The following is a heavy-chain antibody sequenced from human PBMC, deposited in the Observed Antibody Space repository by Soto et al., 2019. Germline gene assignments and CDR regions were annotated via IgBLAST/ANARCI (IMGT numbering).Heavy chain of an antibody. V-gene: IGHV3-48*02. CDR3: AGKITVNPMSGLDY. CDR1: GFTFSTYS. J-gene: IGHJ4*02. CDR2: ISGTGGTI. Sequence: EVQLVESGGGLVQPGGSLRLSCAASGFTFSTYSMTWVRQAPGKGLEWVSHISGTGGTIYYADSVGGRFTISRDHAKNSLCLQMNSLRDEDTAVYYCAGKITVNPMSGLDYWGLGTLVTVSS. D-gene: IGHD3-16*01.